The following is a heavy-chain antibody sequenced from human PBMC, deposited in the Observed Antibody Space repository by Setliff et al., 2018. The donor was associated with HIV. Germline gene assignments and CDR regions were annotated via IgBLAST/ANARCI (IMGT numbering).Heavy chain of an antibody. CDR3: ARHQSGYNFSPFDN. J-gene: IGHJ4*02. CDR1: SGSFSSRHY. D-gene: IGHD5-12*01. CDR2: VSYSGTT. V-gene: IGHV4-39*01. Sequence: SEILSLTCTVSSGSFSSRHYWGWIRQSPGKGLEWIGSVSYSGTTYYNPSLRSRFTISVDTSKNQFSLIVSSVTAADTATYYCARHQSGYNFSPFDNWGLGSLVTVSS.